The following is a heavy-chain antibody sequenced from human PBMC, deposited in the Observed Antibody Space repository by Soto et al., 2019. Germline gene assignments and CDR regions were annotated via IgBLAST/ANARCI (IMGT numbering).Heavy chain of an antibody. Sequence: SVKVSCKASGGTFSSYAISWVRQAPGQGLEWMGGIIPIFGTANYAQKFQGRVTITADESTSTAYMELSSLRSEDTAVYYCARDREYRDGYKAAAWFDPWGQGTLVTVSS. CDR3: ARDREYRDGYKAAAWFDP. CDR2: IIPIFGTA. V-gene: IGHV1-69*13. J-gene: IGHJ5*02. D-gene: IGHD6-6*01. CDR1: GGTFSSYA.